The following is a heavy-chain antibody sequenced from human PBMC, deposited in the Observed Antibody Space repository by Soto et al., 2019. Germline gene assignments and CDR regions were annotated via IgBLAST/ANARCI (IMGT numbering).Heavy chain of an antibody. CDR3: ARDEGSAWYYFDY. CDR1: RSTFTSYF. D-gene: IGHD6-19*01. CDR2: INPSGGST. V-gene: IGHV1-46*01. J-gene: IGHJ4*02. Sequence: ASVKVSCKASRSTFTSYFMHWVLQAPGQGLEWMGIINPSGGSTTYAQKFQGRVTMTTDTSTSTAYMELTSLRSDDTAVYYCARDEGSAWYYFDYWGQGTLVTVSS.